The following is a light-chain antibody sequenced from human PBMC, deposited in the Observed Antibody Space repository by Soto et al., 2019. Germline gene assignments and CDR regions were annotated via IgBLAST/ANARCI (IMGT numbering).Light chain of an antibody. J-gene: IGKJ5*01. Sequence: EIVLTQSPATLSLSPGERATLSCRASQSVSSYLAWYQQKPGQAPRLLIYDASNRATGIPARFSGSGSGTDFTLPIRSLEPEDFAVYYCQQRSNCPPITFGQGTRLE. CDR3: QQRSNCPPIT. CDR2: DAS. CDR1: QSVSSY. V-gene: IGKV3-11*01.